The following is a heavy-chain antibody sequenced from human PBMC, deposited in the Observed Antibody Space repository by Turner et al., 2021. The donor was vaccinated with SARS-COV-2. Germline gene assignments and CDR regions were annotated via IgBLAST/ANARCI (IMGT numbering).Heavy chain of an antibody. J-gene: IGHJ4*02. CDR3: TTGKTYYYVSSAYYYSVDY. D-gene: IGHD3-22*01. CDR2: INRKTDGGTS. CDR1: GFTFRNAG. Sequence: EVQLVESGGGLVTPGGYIRLPCAASGFTFRNAGMSWVRQAPGKGLEWVGRINRKTDGGTSDDSAPVKGRFTISRDDSKNTLYLQMNSLKTEDTAVYYCTTGKTYYYVSSAYYYSVDYWGQGTLVTVSS. V-gene: IGHV3-15*01.